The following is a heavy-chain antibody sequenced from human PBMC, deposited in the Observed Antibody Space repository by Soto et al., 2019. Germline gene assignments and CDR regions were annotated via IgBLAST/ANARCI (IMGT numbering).Heavy chain of an antibody. CDR1: GFTFTTYM. CDR2: ISGSGGST. CDR3: AKDLRYHFPPYGMDV. Sequence: EVQLLESGGGLVQPGGSQRLSCAASGFTFTTYMMTWVRQAPGKGLEWVSGISGSGGSTYYADSVKGRFTISRDNSKNTLYLQMNSLRDEDTAVYYCAKDLRYHFPPYGMDVWGQGTTVTVSS. V-gene: IGHV3-23*01. D-gene: IGHD3-9*01. J-gene: IGHJ6*02.